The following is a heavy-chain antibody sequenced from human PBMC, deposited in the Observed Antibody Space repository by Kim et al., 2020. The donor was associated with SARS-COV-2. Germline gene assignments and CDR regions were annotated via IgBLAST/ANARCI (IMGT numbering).Heavy chain of an antibody. V-gene: IGHV1-46*01. D-gene: IGHD3-22*01. CDR3: ARDLNWYDSSGSFDC. Sequence: QKFQGRVTMTRDTSTSTVYMELSSLRSEDTAVYYCARDLNWYDSSGSFDCWGQGTLVTVSS. J-gene: IGHJ4*02.